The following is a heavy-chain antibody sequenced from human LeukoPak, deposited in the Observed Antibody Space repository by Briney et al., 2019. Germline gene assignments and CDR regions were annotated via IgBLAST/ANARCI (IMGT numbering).Heavy chain of an antibody. CDR1: GGTFSNYA. V-gene: IGHV1-69*10. CDR2: IIPILDTT. CDR3: ARWRHTLARRWFDP. J-gene: IGHJ5*02. D-gene: IGHD2-2*02. Sequence: ASVKVPCKASGGTFSNYAISWVRQAPGQGLEWMGGIIPILDTTNHAQKFQGRVTITADKSTSTAYMELSSLRSEDTAVYYCARWRHTLARRWFDPWGQGTLVTVSS.